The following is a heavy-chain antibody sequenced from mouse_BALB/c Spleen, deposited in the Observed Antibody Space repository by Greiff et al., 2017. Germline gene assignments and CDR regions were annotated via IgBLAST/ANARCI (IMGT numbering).Heavy chain of an antibody. J-gene: IGHJ4*01. D-gene: IGHD1-1*02. CDR2: INPSTGYT. V-gene: IGHV1-7*01. CDR3: ARHYYDYAMDY. Sequence: VKLQESGAELAKPGASVKMSCKASGYTFTSYWMHWVKQRPGQGLEWIGYINPSTGYTEYNQKFKDKATLTADKSSSTAYMQLSSLTSEDSAVYYCARHYYDYAMDYWGQGTSVTVSS. CDR1: GYTFTSYW.